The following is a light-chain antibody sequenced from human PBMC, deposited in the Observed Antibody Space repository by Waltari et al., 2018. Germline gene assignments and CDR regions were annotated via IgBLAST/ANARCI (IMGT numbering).Light chain of an antibody. J-gene: IGLJ3*02. V-gene: IGLV1-44*01. CDR3: AAWDASLNGWV. CDR1: RSNIGSNS. CDR2: SNN. Sequence: QSVLTQPPSASGTPGQRVAISCSGTRSNIGSNSVHWYHQLPGTAPKRLPHSNNQRPSGVPDRLSGSKSGTSASLAISGLQSEDEAHYYCAAWDASLNGWVFGGGTKLTVL.